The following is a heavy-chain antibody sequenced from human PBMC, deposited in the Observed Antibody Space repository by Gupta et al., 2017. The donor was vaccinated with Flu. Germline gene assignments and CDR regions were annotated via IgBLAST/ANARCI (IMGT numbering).Heavy chain of an antibody. D-gene: IGHD6-19*01. CDR1: GFPFRGYA. CDR3: ASRGWNRISSFDS. V-gene: IGHV3-23*01. Sequence: EVQLLESGGGLIQPGGSLRLSCAAAGFPFRGYAMNWVRQAPGKGLKWVSIINHNGQSTHYADSVKGRFTISRDDSKSTLYLQMNNLGVEDTAVYYCASRGWNRISSFDSWGQGTLVTVSS. J-gene: IGHJ4*02. CDR2: INHNGQST.